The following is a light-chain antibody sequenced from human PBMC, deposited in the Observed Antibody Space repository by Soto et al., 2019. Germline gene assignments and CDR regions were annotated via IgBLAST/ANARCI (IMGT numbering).Light chain of an antibody. V-gene: IGLV4-60*03. CDR1: SGYVSYI. J-gene: IGLJ3*02. Sequence: QLVLTQSSSASASLGSSVKLTCTLNSGYVSYIVAWHQLKPGKAPRYLMKLEGTGRYNKGSGVPDRFSGSSSGPDRYLIISILQSEDEADYYCEPWANNVWVFGGGTKLTVL. CDR3: EPWANNVWV. CDR2: LEGTGRY.